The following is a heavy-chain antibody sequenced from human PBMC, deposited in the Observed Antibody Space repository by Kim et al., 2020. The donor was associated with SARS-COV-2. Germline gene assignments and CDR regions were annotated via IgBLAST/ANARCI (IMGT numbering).Heavy chain of an antibody. D-gene: IGHD6-6*01. CDR1: GFTFDDYA. CDR3: AKDIVGGIAARPGAFDI. J-gene: IGHJ3*02. CDR2: ISWNSGSI. V-gene: IGHV3-9*01. Sequence: GGSLRLSCAASGFTFDDYAMHWVRQAPGKGLEWVSGISWNSGSIGYADSVKGRFTISRDNAKNSLYLQMNSLRAEDTALYYCAKDIVGGIAARPGAFDIWGQGTMVTVSS.